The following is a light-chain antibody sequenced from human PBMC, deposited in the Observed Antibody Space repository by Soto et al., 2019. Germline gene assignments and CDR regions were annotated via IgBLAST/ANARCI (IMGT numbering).Light chain of an antibody. Sequence: DIQMTHSPSTLSASVGDRVTITCPASQGISGGLAWQQQKPGKAPKFLFYKASSLDSGVPSRFSGSGSGTEFTLTISSLQPDDFATYYCQQYGAYTWTFGQGIKVEIK. CDR3: QQYGAYTWT. CDR2: KAS. CDR1: QGISGG. V-gene: IGKV1-5*03. J-gene: IGKJ1*01.